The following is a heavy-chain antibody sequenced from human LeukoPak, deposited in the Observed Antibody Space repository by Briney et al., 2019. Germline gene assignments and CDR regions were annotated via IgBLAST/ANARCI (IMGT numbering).Heavy chain of an antibody. V-gene: IGHV4-34*01. CDR1: GGSFSGYY. Sequence: PSETLSLTCAVYGGSFSGYYWSWIRQPPGKGLEWIGEINHSGSTNYNPSLKSRVTISVDTSKNQFSLKLSSVTAADTAVYYCARQRRYCSSTSCFFFGRDARNYYYMDVWGKGTTVTISS. J-gene: IGHJ6*03. D-gene: IGHD2-2*01. CDR3: ARQRRYCSSTSCFFFGRDARNYYYMDV. CDR2: INHSGST.